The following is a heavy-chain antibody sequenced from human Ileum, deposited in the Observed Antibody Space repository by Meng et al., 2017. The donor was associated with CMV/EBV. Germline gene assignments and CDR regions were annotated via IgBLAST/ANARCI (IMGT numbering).Heavy chain of an antibody. CDR2: IDGPTTNT. CDR1: GYTFRNYA. J-gene: IGHJ4*02. V-gene: IGHV3-23*05. D-gene: IGHD3-10*01. CDR3: ALWLGEHFDY. Sequence: LSCVGSGYTFRNYALHWVRQSPEKGLEWVATIDGPTTNTHYVDSVKGRSLISRDNSRNTLYLQLTNLRADDSAKYYCALWLGEHFDYWGQGTLVTVSS.